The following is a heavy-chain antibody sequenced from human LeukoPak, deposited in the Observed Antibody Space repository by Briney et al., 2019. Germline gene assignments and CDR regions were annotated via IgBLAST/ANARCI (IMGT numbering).Heavy chain of an antibody. Sequence: GGSLRLSCAASGFTVSSNYMSWVRQAPGKGLEWVSVIYSGGSTYYADSVKGRFTISRDNSKNTLYLQMSSLRAEDTAVYYCARDRYCSSTNCYDYWGQGTLVTVSS. CDR1: GFTVSSNY. CDR3: ARDRYCSSTNCYDY. CDR2: IYSGGST. V-gene: IGHV3-66*02. D-gene: IGHD2-2*01. J-gene: IGHJ4*02.